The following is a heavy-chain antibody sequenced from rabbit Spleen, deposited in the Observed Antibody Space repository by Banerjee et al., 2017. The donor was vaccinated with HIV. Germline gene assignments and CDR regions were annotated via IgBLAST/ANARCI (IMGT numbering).Heavy chain of an antibody. V-gene: IGHV1S45*01. Sequence: QEQLVESGGGLVRPEGSLKLSCTASGFSFSNKAVMCWVRQAPGKGLQWIACINAVTGKAVYATWAKGRFTFSKTSSTTVTLQMTSLTAADTATYFCAKDLPGAIGWNFDLWGQGTLVTVS. CDR3: AKDLPGAIGWNFDL. CDR1: GFSFSNKAV. CDR2: INAVTGKA. J-gene: IGHJ4*01. D-gene: IGHD3-1*01.